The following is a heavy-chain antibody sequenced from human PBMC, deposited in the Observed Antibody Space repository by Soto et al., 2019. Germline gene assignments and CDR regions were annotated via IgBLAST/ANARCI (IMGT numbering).Heavy chain of an antibody. CDR2: ISGSGGST. D-gene: IGHD3-3*01. CDR3: AKPPGAYYDFWSGYYYGMDV. V-gene: IGHV3-23*01. CDR1: GFTFSSYA. Sequence: PVGSLRLSCAASGFTFSSYAMSWVRQAPGKGLEWVSAISGSGGSTYYADSVKGRFTISRDNSKNTLYLQMNSLRAEDTAVYYCAKPPGAYYDFWSGYYYGMDVWGQGTTVTGSS. J-gene: IGHJ6*02.